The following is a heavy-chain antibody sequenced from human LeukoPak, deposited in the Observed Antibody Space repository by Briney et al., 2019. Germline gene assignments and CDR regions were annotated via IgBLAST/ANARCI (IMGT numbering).Heavy chain of an antibody. CDR2: ISSSGSTI. V-gene: IGHV3-11*04. CDR3: AGAVYSYGLIDY. CDR1: GFTFRDYY. J-gene: IGHJ4*02. Sequence: GGSLRLSCAASGFTFRDYYMSWIRQAPGKGLEWVSYISSSGSTIYYADSVKGRFTLSRDNPKNSLYLQMDSQRAEDTAVYYCAGAVYSYGLIDYWGQGTLVTVSS. D-gene: IGHD5-18*01.